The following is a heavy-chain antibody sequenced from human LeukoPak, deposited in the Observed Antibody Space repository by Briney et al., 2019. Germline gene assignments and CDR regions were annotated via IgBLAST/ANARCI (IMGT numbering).Heavy chain of an antibody. Sequence: GGSLRLSCAASGLTFSTYWMHWVRQDPGKGLVWVSRISSDASITSYADSVKGRFTISRDNSKNTLYLQMNSLRAEDTAVYYCASKEKRYYYDSSGYSRATHYYYYGMDVWGQGTTVTVSS. D-gene: IGHD3-22*01. CDR1: GLTFSTYW. CDR2: ISSDASIT. J-gene: IGHJ6*02. V-gene: IGHV3-74*01. CDR3: ASKEKRYYYDSSGYSRATHYYYYGMDV.